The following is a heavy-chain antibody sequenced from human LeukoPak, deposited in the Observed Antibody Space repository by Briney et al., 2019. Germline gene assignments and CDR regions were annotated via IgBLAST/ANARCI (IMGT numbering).Heavy chain of an antibody. D-gene: IGHD3-22*01. J-gene: IGHJ4*02. Sequence: GRSLRLSCAASGFTFDDYGMSWVRQAPGKGLEWVSGINWNGGSTVYADSAKGRFTISRDSAKNSLYLQMNSLRAEDTALYYCARGSTYYYDSSGYYFIDYWGQGTLVTVSS. CDR1: GFTFDDYG. CDR2: INWNGGST. CDR3: ARGSTYYYDSSGYYFIDY. V-gene: IGHV3-20*04.